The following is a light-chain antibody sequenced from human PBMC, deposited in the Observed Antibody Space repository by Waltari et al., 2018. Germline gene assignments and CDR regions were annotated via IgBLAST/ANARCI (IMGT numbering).Light chain of an antibody. Sequence: QSALTQDPSASGPPGQSVTISCTGPSSDVGGYNDVAWYQQHPGKAPKLMIYEVSKRPSGVPDRFSGSKSGNTASLTVSGLQTEDEADYYCISYAGSNNYVFGTGTKVTVL. CDR1: SSDVGGYND. J-gene: IGLJ1*01. CDR3: ISYAGSNNYV. V-gene: IGLV2-8*01. CDR2: EVS.